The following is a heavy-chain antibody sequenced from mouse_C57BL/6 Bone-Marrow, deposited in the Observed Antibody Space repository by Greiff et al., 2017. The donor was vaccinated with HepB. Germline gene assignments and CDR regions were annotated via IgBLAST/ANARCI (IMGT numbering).Heavy chain of an antibody. CDR2: ISDGGSYT. Sequence: EVQGVESGGGLVKPGGSLKLSCAASGFTFSSYAMSWVRQTPEKRLEWVATISDGGSYTYYPDNVKGRFTMSRDNAKNKLYLQMSQLTSEDTAMYYCGREDVGYEYDIGFDYWGQGTTRTASS. J-gene: IGHJ2*01. CDR1: GFTFSSYA. D-gene: IGHD2-4*01. CDR3: GREDVGYEYDIGFDY. V-gene: IGHV5-4*01.